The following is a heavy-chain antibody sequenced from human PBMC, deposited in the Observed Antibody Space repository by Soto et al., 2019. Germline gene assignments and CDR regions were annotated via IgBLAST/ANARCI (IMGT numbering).Heavy chain of an antibody. D-gene: IGHD6-13*01. J-gene: IGHJ2*01. CDR3: AKDLRGPEAGTWYFDL. Sequence: EVQLLESGGGLVQPGGSLRLACAASGLTFSRYTMGWVRQAPGKGLEWVSAIIASGVITYYADSVKGRFTISRDNSNNTVYLQMHSLRAEDPAVYYCAKDLRGPEAGTWYFDLWGRGTLVTVSS. CDR2: IIASGVIT. CDR1: GLTFSRYT. V-gene: IGHV3-23*01.